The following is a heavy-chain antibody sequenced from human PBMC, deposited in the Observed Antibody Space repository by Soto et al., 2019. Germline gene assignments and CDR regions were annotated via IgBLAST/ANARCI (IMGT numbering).Heavy chain of an antibody. J-gene: IGHJ4*02. Sequence: ASVKVSCKASGYTFTSYGISWVRQAPGQGLEWMGWISAYNGNTNYAQKLQGRVTMTTDTSTSTAYMELMSLRSDDTAVYYCARGILVNRYYDILTGYGDLDYWGQGTLVTVSS. D-gene: IGHD3-9*01. V-gene: IGHV1-18*01. CDR3: ARGILVNRYYDILTGYGDLDY. CDR2: ISAYNGNT. CDR1: GYTFTSYG.